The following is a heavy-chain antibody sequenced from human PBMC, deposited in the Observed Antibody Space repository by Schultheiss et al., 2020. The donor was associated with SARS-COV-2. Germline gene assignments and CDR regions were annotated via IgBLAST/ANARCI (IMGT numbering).Heavy chain of an antibody. J-gene: IGHJ4*02. V-gene: IGHV4-30-2*01. D-gene: IGHD5-12*01. CDR2: IFHSGSS. Sequence: SETLSLTCAVSGGSITSGGYSWSWIRQPPGKGLEWIGYIFHSGSSYYKPSLKSRVTISVDRSKNQFSLKLSSVTAADTAVYYCARGGGYDSDPDYWGQGTLVTVSS. CDR3: ARGGGYDSDPDY. CDR1: GGSITSGGYS.